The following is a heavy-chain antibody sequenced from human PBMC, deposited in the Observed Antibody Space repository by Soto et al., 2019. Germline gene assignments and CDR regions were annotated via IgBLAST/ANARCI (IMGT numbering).Heavy chain of an antibody. J-gene: IGHJ6*03. CDR2: VFSSGST. V-gene: IGHV4-59*08. CDR3: ARLGKKSFYYYMDV. CDR1: GGSISSYY. Sequence: QVQLQESGPELVKPSETLSLTCTVSGGSISSYYWTWVRQSPGKGLEWIGYVFSSGSTNYNPSLESRVTISLDTSKNQFSLKVISVTAADTAVYYCARLGKKSFYYYMDVWGKGTTVTVSS.